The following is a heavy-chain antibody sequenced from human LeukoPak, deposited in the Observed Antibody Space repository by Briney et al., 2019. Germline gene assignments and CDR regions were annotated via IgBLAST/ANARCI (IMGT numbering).Heavy chain of an antibody. CDR1: GFTFSSFA. Sequence: PGGSLRLSCAASGFTFSSFAMNWVRQAPGKGPEWVSGISDSGGSTYYADSVKGRFTISRDNSKNTLYLEMNSLRAGDTAIYYCAKMKGHPLPKYYMDVWGQGTTVTVSS. J-gene: IGHJ6*01. CDR3: AKMKGHPLPKYYMDV. V-gene: IGHV3-23*01. D-gene: IGHD1-26*01. CDR2: ISDSGGST.